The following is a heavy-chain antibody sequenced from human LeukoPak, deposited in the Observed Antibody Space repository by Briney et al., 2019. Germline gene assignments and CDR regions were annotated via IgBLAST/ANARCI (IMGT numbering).Heavy chain of an antibody. J-gene: IGHJ4*02. V-gene: IGHV3-23*01. CDR2: ISGSGGNT. CDR3: AKVTYGSGTYGAFDY. CDR1: GFTVSTSA. D-gene: IGHD3-10*01. Sequence: PGGSLRLSCAASGFTVSTSAMSWVRQAPGKGLEWVSGISGSGGNTYYADSVKGRFTISRDNSKNTLYLQMNSLRAEDTAVYYCAKVTYGSGTYGAFDYWGQGTLVTVSS.